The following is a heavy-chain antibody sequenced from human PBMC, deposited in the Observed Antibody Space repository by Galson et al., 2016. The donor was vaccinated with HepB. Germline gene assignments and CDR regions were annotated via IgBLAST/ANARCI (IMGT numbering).Heavy chain of an antibody. CDR1: GFTFSDAW. D-gene: IGHD6-13*01. Sequence: SLRLSCAASGFTFSDAWMNWVRQAPGKGLEWVGRIKSNADGGTTHYAAPVKGRFTISRDDSRNTLYLQMNSLKIEDTGVYYCSTDNVWAESIIEVAGTGGPGTLVTVSS. J-gene: IGHJ4*02. CDR3: STDNVWAESIIEVAGT. CDR2: IKSNADGGTT. V-gene: IGHV3-15*01.